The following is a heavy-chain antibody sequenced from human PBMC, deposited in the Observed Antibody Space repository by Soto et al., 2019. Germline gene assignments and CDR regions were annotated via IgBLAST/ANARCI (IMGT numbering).Heavy chain of an antibody. D-gene: IGHD3-10*01. V-gene: IGHV4-39*01. CDR2: IYYSGST. CDR1: GGSISSSSYY. CDR3: ARHRLWFGELDSFDI. Sequence: SETLSLTCTVSGGSISSSSYYWGWIRQPPGKGLEWIGSIYYSGSTYYNPSLKSRVTISVDTSKNQFSLKLSSVTAADTAVYYCARHRLWFGELDSFDIWGQGTMVTVSS. J-gene: IGHJ3*02.